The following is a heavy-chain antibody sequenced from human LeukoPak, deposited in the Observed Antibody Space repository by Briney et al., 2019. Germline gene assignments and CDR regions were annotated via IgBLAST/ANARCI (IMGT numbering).Heavy chain of an antibody. CDR3: ARAGAITMVRGASVAPLVTFDY. CDR2: MYYSGST. CDR1: VGSLSSSSYS. D-gene: IGHD3-10*01. V-gene: IGHV4-39*02. Sequence: SETLSLTCTVSVGSLSSSSYSWGWIRQPPGKGLEWIGTMYYSGSTYYNPSLKSRVTISVDTSKSHLSLKLSTVTAADPAVYYCARAGAITMVRGASVAPLVTFDYWGQGTLVTVSS. J-gene: IGHJ4*02.